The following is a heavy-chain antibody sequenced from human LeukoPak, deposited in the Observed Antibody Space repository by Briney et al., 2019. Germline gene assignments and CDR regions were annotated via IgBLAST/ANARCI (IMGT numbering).Heavy chain of an antibody. Sequence: GGVLGLSWAASEFTFGCYAMSGVREAPGRGLEWVSVISGSDGRTKYADSVKGRLTISRDNSKNTLYLQMNSTRAEDTAVYYCAKTAAYYYDSSGTYTYWGQGTLVTVSS. V-gene: IGHV3-23*01. CDR2: ISGSDGRT. CDR3: AKTAAYYYDSSGTYTY. CDR1: EFTFGCYA. D-gene: IGHD3-22*01. J-gene: IGHJ1*01.